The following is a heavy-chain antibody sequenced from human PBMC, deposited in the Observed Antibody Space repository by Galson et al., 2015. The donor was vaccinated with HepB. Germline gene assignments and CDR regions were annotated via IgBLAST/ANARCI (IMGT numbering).Heavy chain of an antibody. CDR2: ISSSSSYI. V-gene: IGHV3-21*01. D-gene: IGHD6-13*01. Sequence: SLRLSCAASGFTFSSYSMNWVRQAPGKGLEWVSSISSSSSYIYYADSVKGRFTISRDNAKNSLYLQMNSLRAEDTAVYYCARAPVAPIAAAGTRYFQHWGQGTLVTVSS. CDR1: GFTFSSYS. J-gene: IGHJ1*01. CDR3: ARAPVAPIAAAGTRYFQH.